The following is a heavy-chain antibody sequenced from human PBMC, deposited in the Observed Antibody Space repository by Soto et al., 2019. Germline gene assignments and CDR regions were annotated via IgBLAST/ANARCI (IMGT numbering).Heavy chain of an antibody. Sequence: GGSLRLSCTASGFTFGDYAMSWFRQAPGKGLEWVGFIRSRAYGWTTEYAASVKGRCTISRDDSKSIAYLQMNSLKTEDTAVYYCTRAPYCSSTSRDWFDPWGQGTLVTVSS. CDR3: TRAPYCSSTSRDWFDP. CDR2: IRSRAYGWTT. J-gene: IGHJ5*02. CDR1: GFTFGDYA. D-gene: IGHD2-2*01. V-gene: IGHV3-49*03.